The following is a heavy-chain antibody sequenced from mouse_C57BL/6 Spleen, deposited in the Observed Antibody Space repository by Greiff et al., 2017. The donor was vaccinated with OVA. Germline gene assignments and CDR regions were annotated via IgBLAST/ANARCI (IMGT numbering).Heavy chain of an antibody. CDR2: IDPSDSYT. CDR3: ARGDYGSSYGYFDV. Sequence: QVQLQQPGAELVKPGASVKLSCKASGYTFTSYWMQWVKQRPGQGLEWIGEIDPSDSYTNYNQKFKGKATLTVDTSSRTAYMQLSSLTSEDSAVYYCARGDYGSSYGYFDVWGTGTTVTVSS. CDR1: GYTFTSYW. D-gene: IGHD1-1*01. V-gene: IGHV1-50*01. J-gene: IGHJ1*03.